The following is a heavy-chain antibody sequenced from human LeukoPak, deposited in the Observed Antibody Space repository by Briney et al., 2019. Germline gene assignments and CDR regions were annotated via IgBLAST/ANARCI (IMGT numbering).Heavy chain of an antibody. Sequence: ASVKVSCKASGYTFTGYYMHWVRQAPGQGLEWMGIINPSGGSTSYAQKFQGRVTMTRDTSTSTVYMELSSLRSEDTAVYYCAREERVYYDSSGFPFDIWGQGTMVTVSS. CDR2: INPSGGST. J-gene: IGHJ3*02. V-gene: IGHV1-46*01. D-gene: IGHD3-22*01. CDR3: AREERVYYDSSGFPFDI. CDR1: GYTFTGYY.